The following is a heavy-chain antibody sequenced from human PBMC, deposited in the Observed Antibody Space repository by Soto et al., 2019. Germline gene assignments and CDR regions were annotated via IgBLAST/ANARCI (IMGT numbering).Heavy chain of an antibody. CDR1: GFTFSIYA. D-gene: IGHD6-13*01. V-gene: IGHV4-34*01. CDR2: INHSGST. J-gene: IGHJ3*02. CDR3: ARGLQSIAAAGTDAFDI. Sequence: LRLSCAASGFTFSIYAMSWVRQPPGKGLEWIGEINHSGSTNYNPSLKSRVTISVDTSKNQFSLKLSSVAAADTAVYYCARGLQSIAAAGTDAFDIWGQGTMVTVSS.